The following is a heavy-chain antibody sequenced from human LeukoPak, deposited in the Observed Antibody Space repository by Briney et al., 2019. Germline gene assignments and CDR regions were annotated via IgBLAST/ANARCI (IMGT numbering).Heavy chain of an antibody. J-gene: IGHJ4*02. V-gene: IGHV3-15*01. D-gene: IGHD3-10*01. CDR3: TTALPMVRGVDGFDY. CDR1: GFTFSNAW. Sequence: GGSLRLSCAASGFTFSNAWMSWVRQAPRKGLEWVGRIKSKTDGGTTDYAAPVKGRFTISRDDSKNTLYLQMNSLKTEDTAVYYCTTALPMVRGVDGFDYWGQGTLVTVSS. CDR2: IKSKTDGGTT.